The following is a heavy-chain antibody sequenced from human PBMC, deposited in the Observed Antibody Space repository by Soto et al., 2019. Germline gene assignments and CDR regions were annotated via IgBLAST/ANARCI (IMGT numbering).Heavy chain of an antibody. V-gene: IGHV1-69*12. Sequence: QVQLVQSGAEVKKPGSSVKVSCKASGGTFSSYAISWVRQAPGQGLEWMGGIIPIFGTANYAQKFQGRVTITADDSPSTAYMELSSLRSEDTAVYYWARESRYCSGGSCYFLPGIDYWGQGTLVTVSS. D-gene: IGHD2-15*01. CDR3: ARESRYCSGGSCYFLPGIDY. CDR2: IIPIFGTA. J-gene: IGHJ4*02. CDR1: GGTFSSYA.